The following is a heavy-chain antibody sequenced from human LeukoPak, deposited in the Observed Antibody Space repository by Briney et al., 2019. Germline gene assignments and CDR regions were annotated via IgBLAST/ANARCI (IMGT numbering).Heavy chain of an antibody. V-gene: IGHV4-30-2*01. CDR2: IYHSGST. D-gene: IGHD5-12*01. CDR3: ARDRQYSGYDPDFDY. Sequence: SETLSLTCTVSGGSISSGGYYWSWIRQPPGKGLEWIGYIYHSGSTYYNPSLKSRVTISVDTSKNQFSLKLSSVTAADTAVYYCARDRQYSGYDPDFDYWGQGTLVTVSS. CDR1: GGSISSGGYY. J-gene: IGHJ4*02.